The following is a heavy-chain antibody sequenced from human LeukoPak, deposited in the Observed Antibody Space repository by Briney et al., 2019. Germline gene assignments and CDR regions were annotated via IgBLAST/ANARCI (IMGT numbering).Heavy chain of an antibody. Sequence: GSLRLSCAASGFTFRDAWMSWVRQVPGKGLEGVANINKEGSEENYVESVKGRLTISRENAKNSLYLQMNSLRVEDTAVYYCARGGGSGWPFDYWGQGTLVTVSS. V-gene: IGHV3-7*01. CDR3: ARGGGSGWPFDY. CDR1: GFTFRDAW. CDR2: INKEGSEE. J-gene: IGHJ4*02. D-gene: IGHD6-19*01.